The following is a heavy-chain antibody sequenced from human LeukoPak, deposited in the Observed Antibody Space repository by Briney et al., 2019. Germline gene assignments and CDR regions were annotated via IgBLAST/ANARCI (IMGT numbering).Heavy chain of an antibody. J-gene: IGHJ4*02. CDR2: ISGSGGST. CDR1: GFTFSSYA. Sequence: GGSLRLSCAASGFTFSSYAMSWVRQAPGKGLEWVSTISGSGGSTYYADSVKGRFTISRDNSKNTLYLQMNSLRAEDTAMYYCAKGSWIMITFGGVIVPPALDYWGQGTLVTVSS. D-gene: IGHD3-16*02. CDR3: AKGSWIMITFGGVIVPPALDY. V-gene: IGHV3-23*01.